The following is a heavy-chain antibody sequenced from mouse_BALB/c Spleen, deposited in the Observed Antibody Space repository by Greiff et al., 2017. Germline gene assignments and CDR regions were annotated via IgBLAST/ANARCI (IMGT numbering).Heavy chain of an antibody. D-gene: IGHD2-3*01. CDR3: ARDGLAY. J-gene: IGHJ3*01. CDR2: IAPGSGST. Sequence: DQVKPGASVKLSCKASGYTFTSYWINWIKQRPGQGLEWIGRIAPGSGSTYYNEMFKGKATLTVDTSSSTAYIQLSSLSSEDSAVYFCARDGLAYWGQGTLVTVSA. V-gene: IGHV1S41*01. CDR1: GYTFTSYW.